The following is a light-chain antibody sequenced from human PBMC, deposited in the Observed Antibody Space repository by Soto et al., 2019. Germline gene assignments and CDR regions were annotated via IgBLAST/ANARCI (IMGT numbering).Light chain of an antibody. CDR2: GAI. V-gene: IGKV3-20*01. CDR3: QQYGSSPPS. CDR1: ESVSSGY. Sequence: EIVLTQSPGTLSLSPGERVTLSCRASESVSSGYVGWYQQKPGQAPRLVIFGAIGRATGIPDRFRGSGSGTYFTFTISSLEPEDFAVYYCQQYGSSPPSFGQGTKLAIK. J-gene: IGKJ2*01.